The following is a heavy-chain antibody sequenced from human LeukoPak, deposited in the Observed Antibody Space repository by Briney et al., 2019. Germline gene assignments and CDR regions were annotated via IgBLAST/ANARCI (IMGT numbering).Heavy chain of an antibody. D-gene: IGHD1-26*01. V-gene: IGHV3-7*01. Sequence: GGSLRLSYAASGFTFSSYWMSWVRQAPGKGLEWVANLKHDGREKSYVDSVKGRFSISRDNAKNSLYLQIDSLRAEDTAVYYCATDSGAQRYWGQGTLATVSS. J-gene: IGHJ4*02. CDR2: LKHDGREK. CDR1: GFTFSSYW. CDR3: ATDSGAQRY.